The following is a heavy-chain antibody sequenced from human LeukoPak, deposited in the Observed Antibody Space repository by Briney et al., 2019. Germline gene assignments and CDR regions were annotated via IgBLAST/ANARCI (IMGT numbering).Heavy chain of an antibody. V-gene: IGHV3-33*08. J-gene: IGHJ4*02. Sequence: GGSLRLSCAASGFTFSNAWMSWVRQAPGKGLEWVAVIWTDGTNKYYADPVKGRFTISRDNSKNTLYLQMNNLRAEDTAVYYCARRGSGTHCFDYWGQGTLVTVSS. D-gene: IGHD1-26*01. CDR3: ARRGSGTHCFDY. CDR2: IWTDGTNK. CDR1: GFTFSNAW.